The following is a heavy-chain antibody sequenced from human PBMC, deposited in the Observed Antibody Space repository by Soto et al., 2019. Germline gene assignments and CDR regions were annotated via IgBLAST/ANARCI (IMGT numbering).Heavy chain of an antibody. V-gene: IGHV1-69*01. J-gene: IGHJ4*02. CDR3: ARGGNSGWFRGGFDY. Sequence: QVQLVQSGAEMRKPGSSVKVSCKASGGVFTNFAISWVRQAPGQGLEWIGGIIPIFYSTKYAQKFQDRVTLTADEITSTAYMELSNLASYDTAVYYCARGGNSGWFRGGFDYWGQGTSIGVSS. D-gene: IGHD6-19*01. CDR1: GGVFTNFA. CDR2: IIPIFYST.